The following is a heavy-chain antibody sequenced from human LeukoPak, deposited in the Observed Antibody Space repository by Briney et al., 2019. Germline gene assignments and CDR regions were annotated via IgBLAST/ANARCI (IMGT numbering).Heavy chain of an antibody. J-gene: IGHJ5*02. Sequence: GGSLRLFCAASGFSFSSCWMSWVRLAPGKGLEWVANIKGDGSEKWYADSVKGRFTISRDNAQNSVHLQMNSLRAEDTAVYHCARDEYRSRWPQPWGQGTLVTVAS. CDR3: ARDEYRSRWPQP. V-gene: IGHV3-7*01. CDR1: GFSFSSCW. CDR2: IKGDGSEK. D-gene: IGHD5-24*01.